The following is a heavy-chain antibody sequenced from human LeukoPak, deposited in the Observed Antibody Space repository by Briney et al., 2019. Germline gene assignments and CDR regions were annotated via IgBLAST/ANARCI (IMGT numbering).Heavy chain of an antibody. D-gene: IGHD3-10*01. J-gene: IGHJ4*02. CDR1: GFNFGGHY. CDR2: ISGNGGDI. Sequence: GGSLRLSCAASGFNFGGHYMSCVRQAPGKGPEWISYISGNGGDIAYADSVKGRFTISRDNVKTSLPLQMNSLRVEDTAVYHCVRHSARAGGQWGRGTLIAVSS. V-gene: IGHV3/OR16-9*01. CDR3: VRHSARAGGQ.